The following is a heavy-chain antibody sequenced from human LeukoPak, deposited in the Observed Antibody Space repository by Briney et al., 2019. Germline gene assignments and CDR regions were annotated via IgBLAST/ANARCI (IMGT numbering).Heavy chain of an antibody. CDR3: ARDISISWFYS. Sequence: SETLSLTCTVSGASISSDSNYWAWVRQPPGKGLQWIGSIYHTGSTFYNPSLMSRVSIPIDSSKNQFSLKLSSVTVADTALYYCARDISISWFYSWGQGTLVSVSS. D-gene: IGHD3-3*02. V-gene: IGHV4-39*07. J-gene: IGHJ5*01. CDR1: GASISSDSNY. CDR2: IYHTGST.